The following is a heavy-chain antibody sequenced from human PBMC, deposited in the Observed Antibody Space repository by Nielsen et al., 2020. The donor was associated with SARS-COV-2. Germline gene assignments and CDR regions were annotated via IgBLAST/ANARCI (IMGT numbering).Heavy chain of an antibody. V-gene: IGHV3-53*01. J-gene: IGHJ4*02. CDR2: IYSGGST. CDR1: GFTVSSNY. CDR3: ARDYGDLDY. D-gene: IGHD4-17*01. Sequence: ESLKISCAASGFTVSSNYMSWVRQAPGKGLEWVSVIYSGGSTYYADSVKGRFTISRDNSKNTLYLQMNSLRAEDTAVYYCARDYGDLDYWGQGTLVTVSS.